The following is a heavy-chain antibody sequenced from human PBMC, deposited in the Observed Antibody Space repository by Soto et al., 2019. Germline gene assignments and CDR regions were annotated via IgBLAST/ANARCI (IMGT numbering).Heavy chain of an antibody. CDR1: GGSISSSSYY. V-gene: IGHV4-39*01. CDR2: IYYSGST. CDR3: ASRFYDFWSGHDY. D-gene: IGHD3-3*01. Sequence: SETLSLTCTVSGGSISSSSYYWGWIRQPPGKGLEWIGSIYYSGSTYYNPSLKSRVTISVDTSKNQFSLKLSSVTAADTAVYYCASRFYDFWSGHDYWGQGTLVTVSS. J-gene: IGHJ4*02.